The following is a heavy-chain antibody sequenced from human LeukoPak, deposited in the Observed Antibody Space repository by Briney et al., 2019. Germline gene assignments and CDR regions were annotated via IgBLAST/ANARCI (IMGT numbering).Heavy chain of an antibody. D-gene: IGHD5-18*01. CDR1: GFTFSSYG. CDR3: ARDRGYSYGYAFDY. Sequence: EGSLRLSCAASGFTFSSYGMHWVRQAPGKGLEWVAFIRYDGSNKYYVDSVKGRFTISRDNSKNTLYLQMNSLRAEDTAVYYCARDRGYSYGYAFDYWGQGTLVTVSS. CDR2: IRYDGSNK. V-gene: IGHV3-30*02. J-gene: IGHJ4*02.